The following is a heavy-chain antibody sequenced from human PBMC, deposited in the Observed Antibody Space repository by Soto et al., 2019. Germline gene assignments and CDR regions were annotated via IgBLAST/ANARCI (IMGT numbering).Heavy chain of an antibody. Sequence: QVQLQESGPGLLKPSQTLSLTCTVSGGSISSGGYYWSWVRQHPGKGLDLIGYIYYSGSTYYNPFRHSRVIISLDTTKNQCSLKLSSVTAADTDVYYCARVWGYGGNSRFDYWGQGTLVIDSS. CDR3: ARVWGYGGNSRFDY. V-gene: IGHV4-31*03. CDR2: IYYSGST. D-gene: IGHD2-21*01. J-gene: IGHJ4*02. CDR1: GGSISSGGYY.